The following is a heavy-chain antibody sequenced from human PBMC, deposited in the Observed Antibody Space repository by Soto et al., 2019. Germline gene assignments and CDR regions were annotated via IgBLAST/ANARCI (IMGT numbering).Heavy chain of an antibody. CDR3: ARGNADYYDSSGYFDY. D-gene: IGHD3-22*01. J-gene: IGHJ4*02. CDR2: ISGSGGST. Sequence: PGGSLRLSCAASGFTFSSYAMSWVRQAPGKGLEWVSAISGSGGSTYYADSVKGRFTISRDNSKNTLYLQMNSLRAEDTAVYYCARGNADYYDSSGYFDYWGQGTLVTVSS. V-gene: IGHV3-23*01. CDR1: GFTFSSYA.